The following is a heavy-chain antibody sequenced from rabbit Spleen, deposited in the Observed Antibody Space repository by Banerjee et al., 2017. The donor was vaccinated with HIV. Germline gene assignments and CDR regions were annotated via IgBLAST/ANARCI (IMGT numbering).Heavy chain of an antibody. Sequence: QEQLEESGGGLVKPEGSLTLACTASGFSFSNNYYMCWVRQAPGKGLEWIACIDTGIGGITSCAGWGKFRFSNSKSSSTTVPMQMPSLTDADTDFYFCARDAAGSEDFNWWGPGTLVTVS. CDR1: GFSFSNNYY. V-gene: IGHV1S45*01. J-gene: IGHJ4*01. CDR2: IDTGIGGIT. D-gene: IGHD4-2*01. CDR3: ARDAAGSEDFNW.